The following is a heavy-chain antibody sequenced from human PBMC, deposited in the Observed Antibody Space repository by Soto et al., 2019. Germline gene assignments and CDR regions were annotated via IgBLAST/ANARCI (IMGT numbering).Heavy chain of an antibody. Sequence: EVLLVESGGGLVQPGGSLRLSCTTSGFNFSTYDMHWVRQGAGKGLEWVSGIIVAGDTFYPDSGKGRFIISRENAKNSMYHQMDSLRVEDKAVYYCARRRTYTMSGFDRLDVWGQGTKVTVSS. D-gene: IGHD6-25*01. J-gene: IGHJ3*01. CDR1: GFNFSTYD. CDR2: IIVAGDT. V-gene: IGHV3-13*01. CDR3: ARRRTYTMSGFDRLDV.